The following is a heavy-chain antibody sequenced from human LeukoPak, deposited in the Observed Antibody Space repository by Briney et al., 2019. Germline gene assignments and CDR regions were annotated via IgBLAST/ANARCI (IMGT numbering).Heavy chain of an antibody. CDR1: GFTFSSYW. V-gene: IGHV3-74*01. J-gene: IGHJ4*02. CDR2: IDNDGSST. CDR3: ARGRLGYYFDY. Sequence: GGSLRLSCAASGFTFSSYWMHWVRQAPGKGLVWVSRIDNDGSSTSSADSVKGRFTMSRDNAKNTPYLQMNSLRAEDTAVYYCARGRLGYYFDYWGQGTLVTVSS. D-gene: IGHD3-16*01.